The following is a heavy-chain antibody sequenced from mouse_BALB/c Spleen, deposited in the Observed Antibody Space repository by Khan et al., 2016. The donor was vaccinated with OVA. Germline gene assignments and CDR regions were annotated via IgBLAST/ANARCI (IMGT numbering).Heavy chain of an antibody. Sequence: QVQLKQSGPGLVQPSQSLSITYTVSGFSLTSYGVHWVRQSPGKGREWLGVIWSGGITDYNATFISRLSISKDISKSQVFFKMNSLQANDTAIYXCARNRNGYFDYWGQGTTLTVSS. CDR3: ARNRNGYFDY. CDR1: GFSLTSYG. J-gene: IGHJ2*01. CDR2: IWSGGIT. V-gene: IGHV2-2*02. D-gene: IGHD1-1*02.